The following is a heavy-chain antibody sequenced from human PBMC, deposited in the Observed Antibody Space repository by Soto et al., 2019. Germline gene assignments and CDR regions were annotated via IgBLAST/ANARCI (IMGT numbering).Heavy chain of an antibody. J-gene: IGHJ6*02. CDR1: GGSISSYY. CDR2: IYYSGST. D-gene: IGHD3-3*01. V-gene: IGHV4-59*01. Sequence: QVQLQESGPGLVKPSETLSLTCTVSGGSISSYYWSWIRQPPGKGLEWIGYIYYSGSTNYNPSLKSRVTITADPSKNQFSLKLSSVTAADTAVYYCASAHYDFWSGYYYGMDVWGQGTTVTVSS. CDR3: ASAHYDFWSGYYYGMDV.